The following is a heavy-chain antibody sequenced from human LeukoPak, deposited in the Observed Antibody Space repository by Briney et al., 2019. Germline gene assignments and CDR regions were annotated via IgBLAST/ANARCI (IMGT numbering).Heavy chain of an antibody. CDR3: ARDDGSGSYYSY. CDR2: INPNSGGT. J-gene: IGHJ4*02. D-gene: IGHD3-10*01. Sequence: ASVTVSCKASGYTFTGYYMHWVRQAPGQGLEWMGWINPNSGGTNYAQKFQGWVTMTRDTSISTAYMELSRLRSDDTAVYYCARDDGSGSYYSYWGQGTLVTVSS. CDR1: GYTFTGYY. V-gene: IGHV1-2*04.